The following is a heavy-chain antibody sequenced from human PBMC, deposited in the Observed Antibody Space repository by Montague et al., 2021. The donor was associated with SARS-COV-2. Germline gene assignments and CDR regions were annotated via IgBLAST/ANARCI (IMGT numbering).Heavy chain of an antibody. V-gene: IGHV4-39*01. CDR1: SGSISSSSHY. CDR3: ARHSGRDTIFGVITIPDAFDI. D-gene: IGHD3-3*01. J-gene: IGHJ3*02. Sequence: SETLSLTCTVSSGSISSSSHYWGWIRQPPGKGLDWIGSIYYSGSTYYKPSLKSRVTIYVDTSKNRFSLKLSSVTAADTAVYYCARHSGRDTIFGVITIPDAFDIWGQGTTVTVSS. CDR2: IYYSGST.